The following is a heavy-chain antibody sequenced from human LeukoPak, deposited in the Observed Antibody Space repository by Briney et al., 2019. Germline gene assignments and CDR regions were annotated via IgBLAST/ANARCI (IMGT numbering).Heavy chain of an antibody. CDR1: GGSISSYY. CDR2: IYTSGST. D-gene: IGHD4-17*01. Sequence: SETLSLTCTVSGGSISSYYWSWIRQPAGKGLEWIGGIYTSGSTNYNPSLKSRVTMSVDTSKNQFSLKLSSVTAADTAVYYCARGGGDYDPYYFDYWGQGTLVTVSS. CDR3: ARGGGDYDPYYFDY. V-gene: IGHV4-4*07. J-gene: IGHJ4*02.